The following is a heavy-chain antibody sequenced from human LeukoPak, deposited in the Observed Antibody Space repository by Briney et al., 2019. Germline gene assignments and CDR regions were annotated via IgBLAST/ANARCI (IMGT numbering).Heavy chain of an antibody. CDR2: IWYDGINK. D-gene: IGHD3-22*01. J-gene: IGHJ4*02. CDR3: AKDPTDYYDSSGYE. Sequence: PGRSLRLSCAASGFTFSNYGMHWVRQAPGKGLEWVAVIWYDGINKYYADSVKGRFTISRDNSKNTLYLQMNSLRAEDTAVYYCAKDPTDYYDSSGYEWGQGTLVTVSS. CDR1: GFTFSNYG. V-gene: IGHV3-33*06.